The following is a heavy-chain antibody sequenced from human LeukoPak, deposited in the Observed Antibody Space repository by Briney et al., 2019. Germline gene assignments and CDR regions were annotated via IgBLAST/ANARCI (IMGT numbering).Heavy chain of an antibody. CDR2: FSGSGDST. CDR3: ARRSGIAVAGAFDY. J-gene: IGHJ4*02. D-gene: IGHD6-19*01. Sequence: GGSLRLSCAASGFTFSSYAMSWVRQAPGKGLEWVSAFSGSGDSTYYADSVKGRFTISRDNSKNTLYLQMNSLRAEDTAVYYCARRSGIAVAGAFDYWGQGTLVTVSS. V-gene: IGHV3-23*01. CDR1: GFTFSSYA.